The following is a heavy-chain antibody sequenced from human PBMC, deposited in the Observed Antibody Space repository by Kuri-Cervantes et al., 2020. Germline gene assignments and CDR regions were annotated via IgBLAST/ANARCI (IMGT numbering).Heavy chain of an antibody. CDR1: GGSISSSSYY. Sequence: GSLRLSCTVSGGSISSSSYYWGWIRQPPGKGLEWIGSMYYSGSTYYNPSLKSRVTISVDTSKNQFSLKLSSVTAADTAVYYCARGGVSAAGTYSYWYFDLWGRGTLVTVSS. V-gene: IGHV4-39*07. D-gene: IGHD3-10*01. CDR2: MYYSGST. J-gene: IGHJ2*01. CDR3: ARGGVSAAGTYSYWYFDL.